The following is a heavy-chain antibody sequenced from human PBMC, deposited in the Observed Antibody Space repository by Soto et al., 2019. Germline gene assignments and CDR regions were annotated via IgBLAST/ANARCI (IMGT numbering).Heavy chain of an antibody. CDR3: ASLGADSSGWYRLDY. CDR1: GYTFTRYG. J-gene: IGHJ4*02. D-gene: IGHD6-19*01. CDR2: ISAYNGNT. V-gene: IGHV1-18*01. Sequence: XVKVSCKASGYTFTRYGISWVRQAPGQGLEWMGWISAYNGNTNYAQKLQGRVTMTTDTSTSTAYMELSSLRSEDTALYYCASLGADSSGWYRLDYWGQGTLVTVSS.